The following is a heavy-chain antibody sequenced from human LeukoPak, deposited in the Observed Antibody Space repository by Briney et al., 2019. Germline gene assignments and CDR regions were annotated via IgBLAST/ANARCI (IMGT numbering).Heavy chain of an antibody. CDR1: GYTFTSYG. D-gene: IGHD2-2*02. Sequence: ASVKVSCKASGYTFTSYGISWVRQAPGQGLEWMGWISAYNGNTNYAQKLQGRVTMTTDTSTSTAYMELRSLRSDDTALYYCARRDIVVVPAAIFGAFDIWGQGTMVTVSS. J-gene: IGHJ3*02. CDR2: ISAYNGNT. CDR3: ARRDIVVVPAAIFGAFDI. V-gene: IGHV1-18*01.